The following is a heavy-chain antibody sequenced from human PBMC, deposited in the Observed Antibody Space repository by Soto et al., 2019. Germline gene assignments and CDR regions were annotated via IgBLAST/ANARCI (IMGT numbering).Heavy chain of an antibody. Sequence: QPGGSLRLSCAASGFTVSSNYMSWVRQAPGKGLEWVSVIYSGGSTYYADSVKGRFTISRDNSKNTLYLQMNSLRAEDTAVYYCARDKKVTTDYYYGMDVWGQGTTVTVSS. J-gene: IGHJ6*02. V-gene: IGHV3-53*01. CDR1: GFTVSSNY. CDR2: IYSGGST. CDR3: ARDKKVTTDYYYGMDV. D-gene: IGHD4-4*01.